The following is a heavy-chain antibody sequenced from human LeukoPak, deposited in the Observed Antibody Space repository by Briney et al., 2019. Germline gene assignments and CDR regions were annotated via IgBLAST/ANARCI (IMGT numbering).Heavy chain of an antibody. CDR3: ARHYDYVWGSYRPPDT. V-gene: IGHV4-59*08. J-gene: IGHJ5*02. D-gene: IGHD3-16*02. Sequence: PSETLSLTCTVSGGSISSYYWSWIRQPPGKGLEWIGYIYYSGSTNYNPSLKSRVTISVDTSKNQFSLKLSSVTAADTAVYYCARHYDYVWGSYRPPDTWGQGTLVTVSS. CDR2: IYYSGST. CDR1: GGSISSYY.